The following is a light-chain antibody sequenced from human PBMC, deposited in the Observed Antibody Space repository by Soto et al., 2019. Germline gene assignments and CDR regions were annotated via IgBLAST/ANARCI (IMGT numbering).Light chain of an antibody. CDR3: MSYIASTSTHWV. Sequence: QSVLTEPGSVSGSPGLAITISCTGTSIDVGHSYNYFSWYQQYPRKAPKPLILVVSNRPSAISSRFSGSKSGNTASLTISGLQPEDEADYYCMSYIASTSTHWVLGAGTQLTVL. CDR2: VVS. CDR1: SIDVGHSYNY. J-gene: IGLJ3*02. V-gene: IGLV2-14*03.